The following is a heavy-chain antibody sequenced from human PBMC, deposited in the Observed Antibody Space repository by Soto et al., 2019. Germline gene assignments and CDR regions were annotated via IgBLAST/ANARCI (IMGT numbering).Heavy chain of an antibody. V-gene: IGHV5-51*01. J-gene: IGHJ4*02. Sequence: EVQLVQSGAEVKKPGESLKISCKGSGYSFTSYWIGWVRQMPGKGLEWMGIIYPGDSDTRYSPSFQGQVTISADKSISTAYLQWSSLKASDTAMYYCARSRAPIVVVPAAADYWGQGTLVTVSS. CDR3: ARSRAPIVVVPAAADY. D-gene: IGHD2-2*01. CDR1: GYSFTSYW. CDR2: IYPGDSDT.